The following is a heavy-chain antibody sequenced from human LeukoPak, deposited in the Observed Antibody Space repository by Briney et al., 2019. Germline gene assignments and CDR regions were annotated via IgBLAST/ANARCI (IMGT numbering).Heavy chain of an antibody. CDR2: MFYSGST. J-gene: IGHJ4*02. CDR3: ARGYSGYEIFDY. Sequence: PSETLSLTCAVSGGSISSGGYYWSWIRQLPGKGLEWIGYMFYSGSTYYNPSLKSRGAISVDTSKNQFSLKLSSVTAADTAVYYCARGYSGYEIFDYWGQGTLVTVSS. V-gene: IGHV4-31*11. D-gene: IGHD5-12*01. CDR1: GGSISSGGYY.